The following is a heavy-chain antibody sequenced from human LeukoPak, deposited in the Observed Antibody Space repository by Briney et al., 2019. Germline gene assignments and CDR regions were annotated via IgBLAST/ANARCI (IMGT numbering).Heavy chain of an antibody. J-gene: IGHJ3*02. D-gene: IGHD3-10*02. CDR3: AKALFGDRRVGAFDI. CDR1: GFSFSSYA. Sequence: PGGSLRLSCAASGFSFSSYAMSWVRQAPGKGLEWVSAISGSGGSACYADSVKGRFTISRDNSKKTLYLQMNSLGAEDTAIYYCAKALFGDRRVGAFDIWGLGTMLTVSS. CDR2: ISGSGGSA. V-gene: IGHV3-23*01.